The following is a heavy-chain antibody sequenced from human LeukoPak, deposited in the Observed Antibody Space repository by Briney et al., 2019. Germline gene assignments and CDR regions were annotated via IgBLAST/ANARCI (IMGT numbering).Heavy chain of an antibody. CDR1: GYXFTAYY. V-gene: IGHV1-2*02. Sequence: ASVKVSCKASGYXFTAYYIHWVRQAPGQGLKWMGWIKSDSGGTNYAQNFQDRVTMTRDTSITTAYMELTRLTSDDTAVYYCARDPVDAAVDFDYWGQGTLVTVSS. J-gene: IGHJ4*02. D-gene: IGHD5-12*01. CDR3: ARDPVDAAVDFDY. CDR2: IKSDSGGT.